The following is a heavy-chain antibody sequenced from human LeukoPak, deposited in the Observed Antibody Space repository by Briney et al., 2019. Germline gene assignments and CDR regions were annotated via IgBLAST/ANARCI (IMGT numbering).Heavy chain of an antibody. CDR1: GHTSTTYA. V-gene: IGHV1-3*01. Sequence: ASVKVSCKASGHTSTTYAIHWVRQAPGQGLEWMGWINAGNGNIKYSQKFQGRVTITGDTSASTAYMELSSLRSDDAAVYYCAIWFGEVSDFLGPWDGWGQGTLVTVSS. J-gene: IGHJ4*02. CDR2: INAGNGNI. D-gene: IGHD3-10*01. CDR3: AIWFGEVSDFLGPWDG.